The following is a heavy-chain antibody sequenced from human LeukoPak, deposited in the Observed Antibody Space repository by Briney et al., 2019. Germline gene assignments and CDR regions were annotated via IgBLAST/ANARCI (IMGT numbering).Heavy chain of an antibody. CDR3: GKNRGGSYYSGSDY. J-gene: IGHJ4*02. V-gene: IGHV3-23*01. CDR2: VRGSDAGT. Sequence: GGSLRLSCAASGFTFSSYAMNWVRQAPGKGLEWVSAVRGSDAGTSYADSVKGRFTISRDNSKNTLYLQMNSLRDEDTAVYYCGKNRGGSYYSGSDYWGQASLVTVSA. CDR1: GFTFSSYA. D-gene: IGHD1-26*01.